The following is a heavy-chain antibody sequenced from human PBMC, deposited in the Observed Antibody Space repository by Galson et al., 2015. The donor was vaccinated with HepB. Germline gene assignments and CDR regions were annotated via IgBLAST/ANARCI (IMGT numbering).Heavy chain of an antibody. CDR1: GFTFSDSY. V-gene: IGHV3-11*05. J-gene: IGHJ5*02. CDR2: ISSSSRYT. Sequence: SLRLSCAASGFTFSDSYMSWIRQAPGKGLEWVSYISSSSRYTNYADSVKGRFTISRDNAKNSLSLQMNSLRAEDTAVYYCARESGSSSSWYEEKYNWFDPWGQGTLVTVSS. CDR3: ARESGSSSSWYEEKYNWFDP. D-gene: IGHD6-13*01.